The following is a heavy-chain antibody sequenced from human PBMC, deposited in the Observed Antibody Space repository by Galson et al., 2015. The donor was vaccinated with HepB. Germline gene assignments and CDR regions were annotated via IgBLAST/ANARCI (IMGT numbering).Heavy chain of an antibody. J-gene: IGHJ3*02. CDR1: GGIFRSLS. CDR2: IIPLFDTR. Sequence: SVKVSCKASGGIFRSLSLSWVRQAPGQGLEWMGSIIPLFDTRDYAQKFRGRVTITADESTSTAHIEVRSLTAADTAVYYCAKEGTSEIAGAFDIWGPGTMVTVSS. CDR3: AKEGTSEIAGAFDI. V-gene: IGHV1-69*13. D-gene: IGHD2-21*01.